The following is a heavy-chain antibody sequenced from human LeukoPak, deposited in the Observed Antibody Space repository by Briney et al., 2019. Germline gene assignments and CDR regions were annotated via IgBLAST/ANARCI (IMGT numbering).Heavy chain of an antibody. CDR2: ISSSSIYI. CDR1: GFTFSTYT. CDR3: ARVNGDYERGGAPDY. Sequence: GGSLRLSCAASGFTFSTYTMNWVRQAPGKGLEWVSSISSSSIYIYYTDSVKGRFTVSRDNARNSVYLQMNNLRAEDTAVYYCARVNGDYERGGAPDYWGQGTLVTVSS. J-gene: IGHJ4*02. V-gene: IGHV3-21*01. D-gene: IGHD4-17*01.